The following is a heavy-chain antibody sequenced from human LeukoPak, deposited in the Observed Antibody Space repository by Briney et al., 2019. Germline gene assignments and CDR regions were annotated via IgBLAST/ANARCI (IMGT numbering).Heavy chain of an antibody. CDR2: ISGSGATT. CDR1: GFTFSNYA. Sequence: GESLRLSCAASGFTFSNYAMSWVRQAPGKGLEWVSVISGSGATTDYADSVMGRFTISRDNSKNTLYLQLDSLRAEDTAVYFCAKGLWGAYYYGMDVWGQGTTVTVSS. J-gene: IGHJ6*02. V-gene: IGHV3-23*01. D-gene: IGHD3-16*01. CDR3: AKGLWGAYYYGMDV.